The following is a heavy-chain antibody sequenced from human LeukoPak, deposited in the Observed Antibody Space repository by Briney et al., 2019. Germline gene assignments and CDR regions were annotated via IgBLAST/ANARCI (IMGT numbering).Heavy chain of an antibody. CDR3: ARELVYYYDSSGYYLDAFDI. Sequence: PSETLSLTCTVSGGSISSYYWSWLRQPAGKGLEWIGRIYTSGSTNYNPSLKSRVTMSVDTSKNQFSLKLSSVTAADTAVYYCARELVYYYDSSGYYLDAFDIWGQGTMVTVSS. CDR2: IYTSGST. J-gene: IGHJ3*02. D-gene: IGHD3-22*01. V-gene: IGHV4-4*07. CDR1: GGSISSYY.